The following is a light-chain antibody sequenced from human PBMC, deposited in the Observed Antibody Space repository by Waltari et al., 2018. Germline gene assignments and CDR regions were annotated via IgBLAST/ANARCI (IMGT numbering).Light chain of an antibody. V-gene: IGLV3-21*04. J-gene: IGLJ3*02. CDR2: YDS. CDR1: IIVSKS. CDR3: QVWDYSSDQLV. Sequence: SYVLTQAPSVSVAPGETAKITCGGSIIVSKSVHWYQQKPGQAPVMVIYYDSGRPSGIPERLSGSNSGNTATLTISRVEAGDEADYYCQVWDYSSDQLVFGGGTKLTVL.